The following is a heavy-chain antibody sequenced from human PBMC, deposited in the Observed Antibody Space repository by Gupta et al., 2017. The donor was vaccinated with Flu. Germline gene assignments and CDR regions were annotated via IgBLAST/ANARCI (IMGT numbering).Heavy chain of an antibody. CDR1: GYILSSYY. D-gene: IGHD3-10*01. Sequence: QVQLVQSGAEVKKAGASVKLSCKASGYILSSYYIHWVRRAPGQGLEWVGVINPKFGSTTYAQKFQGRVTMTRDTSTSTVYMEVSSLREEDTAVYYCARDIARGGDYWGQGTQVTVSS. CDR2: INPKFGST. V-gene: IGHV1-46*01. J-gene: IGHJ4*02. CDR3: ARDIARGGDY.